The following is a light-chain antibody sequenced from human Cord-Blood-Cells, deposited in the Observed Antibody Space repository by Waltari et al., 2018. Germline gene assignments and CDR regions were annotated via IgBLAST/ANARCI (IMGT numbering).Light chain of an antibody. Sequence: DIQMTQSPSSLSASVGDRVTITCRASQSISSYLNWYQQKPGKAPKLLIYAASSLQSAVPSRFSGSGSGTDFTLTISSLQPEDFATYYCQQSYSTRWTFGQGTKVEIK. V-gene: IGKV1-39*01. CDR3: QQSYSTRWT. CDR1: QSISSY. J-gene: IGKJ1*01. CDR2: AAS.